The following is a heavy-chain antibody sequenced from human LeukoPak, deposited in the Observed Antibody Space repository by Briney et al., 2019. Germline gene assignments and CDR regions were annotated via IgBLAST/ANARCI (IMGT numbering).Heavy chain of an antibody. J-gene: IGHJ3*02. Sequence: SETLSLIQTFCGHSISNYYWRWIRQPAGKGRELVGRLYTSGSTNYNPTLKSRVTMSVDTPKNQFSLKLSSVTAADTAVYYCARSRCSSISCASRGAFDIWGQETMVTVSS. V-gene: IGHV4-4*07. CDR1: GHSISNYY. CDR3: ARSRCSSISCASRGAFDI. CDR2: LYTSGST. D-gene: IGHD2-2*01.